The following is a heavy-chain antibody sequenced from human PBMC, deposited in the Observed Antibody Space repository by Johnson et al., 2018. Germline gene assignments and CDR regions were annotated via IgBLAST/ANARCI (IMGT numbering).Heavy chain of an antibody. V-gene: IGHV4-61*02. CDR2: IYTSGST. CDR1: DGSISSGSYY. Sequence: QVQLQESGPGLVKPSQTLSLTCTVSDGSISSGSYYWSWIRQPAGKGLEWIGRIYTSGSTNYNPSLKSRVTISVDTSKNQFSLKLSSVTAADTAVYYCARDLIASQYYDSSGDRYYYMDVLGKGTTVTVSS. CDR3: ARDLIASQYYDSSGDRYYYMDV. J-gene: IGHJ6*03. D-gene: IGHD3-22*01.